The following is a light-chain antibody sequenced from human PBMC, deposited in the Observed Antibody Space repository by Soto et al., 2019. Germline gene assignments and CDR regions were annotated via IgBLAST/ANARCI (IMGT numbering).Light chain of an antibody. Sequence: IVMTQSPDTLSVSPGERATLSCRASQTIYNNVAWYQKRPGQAPRLLIYDASYRATGIPPRFSGSGSGTDFTLTISSLEPEDFAVYYCQQRTTWPTTFGQGTRVEIK. J-gene: IGKJ1*01. CDR3: QQRTTWPTT. V-gene: IGKV3-11*01. CDR2: DAS. CDR1: QTIYNN.